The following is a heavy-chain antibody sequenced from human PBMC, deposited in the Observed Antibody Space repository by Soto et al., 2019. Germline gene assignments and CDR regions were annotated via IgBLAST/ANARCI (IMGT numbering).Heavy chain of an antibody. CDR1: GFTFSSYG. CDR3: AKDTTGKYSSGLKEKGYFDY. Sequence: PGGSLRLSCAASGFTFSSYGMHWVRQAPGKGLEWVAVISYDGSNKYYADSVKGRFTISRDNSKNTLYLQMNSLRAEDTAVYYCAKDTTGKYSSGLKEKGYFDYWGQGTLVTVSS. J-gene: IGHJ4*02. CDR2: ISYDGSNK. V-gene: IGHV3-30*18. D-gene: IGHD6-19*01.